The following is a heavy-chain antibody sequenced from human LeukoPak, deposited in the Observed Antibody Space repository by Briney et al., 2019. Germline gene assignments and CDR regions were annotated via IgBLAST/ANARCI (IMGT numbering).Heavy chain of an antibody. Sequence: GGSPRLSCAASGFTVSSNYMSWVRQAPGKGLEWVSVIYSGGSTYYADSVKGRFTISRDNSKNTLYLQMNSLRAEDTAVYYCARDAYSSGWYSDYWGQGTLVTVSS. CDR2: IYSGGST. CDR1: GFTVSSNY. D-gene: IGHD6-19*01. J-gene: IGHJ4*02. CDR3: ARDAYSSGWYSDY. V-gene: IGHV3-53*01.